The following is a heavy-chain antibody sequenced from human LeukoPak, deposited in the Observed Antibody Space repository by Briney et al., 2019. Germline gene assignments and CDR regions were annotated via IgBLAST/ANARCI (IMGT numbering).Heavy chain of an antibody. J-gene: IGHJ4*02. CDR1: GGSFSGYH. V-gene: IGHV4-34*01. Sequence: SETLSLTCAVHGGSFSGYHWNWIHQFPGKGLEWIGEINDRGHTNYNPSLESRVTISVDTSKKQFSLKLSSVAAADTAVYYCARDPTTVVTTPYYFDFWGQGTLVTVSS. CDR2: INDRGHT. CDR3: ARDPTTVVTTPYYFDF. D-gene: IGHD4-23*01.